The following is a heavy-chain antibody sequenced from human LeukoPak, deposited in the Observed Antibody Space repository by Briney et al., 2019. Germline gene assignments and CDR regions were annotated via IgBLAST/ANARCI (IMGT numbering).Heavy chain of an antibody. CDR1: GFTFTSYW. Sequence: GGSLRLSCAASGFTFTSYWMHWVRQAPGKGLVWVSRVNSDGSSTTYADSAKGRFTISRDNAKNTLYLQMNSLRAEDTAVYYCARGRYYGMDVWGQGTTVTVSS. V-gene: IGHV3-74*01. J-gene: IGHJ6*02. CDR2: VNSDGSST. CDR3: ARGRYYGMDV.